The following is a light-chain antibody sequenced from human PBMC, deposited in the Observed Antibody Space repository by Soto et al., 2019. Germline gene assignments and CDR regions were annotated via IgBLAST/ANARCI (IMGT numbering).Light chain of an antibody. Sequence: QSALTQPASVSGSPGQSITISCTGTSSDVGGYEYVSWYQQHPGKAPKLMIYEVSNRPSGISSRFSGSKSGNTASLTISGLQAEDEADYYCASYTSSSTSVIFGRGTQLTVL. CDR1: SSDVGGYEY. V-gene: IGLV2-14*01. CDR2: EVS. J-gene: IGLJ2*01. CDR3: ASYTSSSTSVI.